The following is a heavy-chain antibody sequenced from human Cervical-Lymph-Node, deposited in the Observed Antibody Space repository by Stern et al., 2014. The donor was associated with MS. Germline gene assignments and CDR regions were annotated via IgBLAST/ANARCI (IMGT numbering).Heavy chain of an antibody. Sequence: QVQLVQSGAEVKNPGASVKVSCKASGYTFISHAMHWVRQAPGQRFEWMGGITGDNGNTKYSQKLQGRATITTDKNTNTAYKELGSLRSEDTAVYYCARAGYCSPSTCSDAFDIWGQGTMVTVSS. V-gene: IGHV1-3*01. J-gene: IGHJ3*02. D-gene: IGHD2-15*01. CDR2: ITGDNGNT. CDR3: ARAGYCSPSTCSDAFDI. CDR1: GYTFISHA.